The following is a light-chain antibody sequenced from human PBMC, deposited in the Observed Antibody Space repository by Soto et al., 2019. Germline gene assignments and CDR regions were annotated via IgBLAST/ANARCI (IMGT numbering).Light chain of an antibody. CDR1: QTVSTN. J-gene: IGKJ1*01. CDR2: GAS. CDR3: QQYTNRPPWT. Sequence: EIVMTQSPATLSVSPGERATLSCRASQTVSTNLAWYQQKPGQAPRLLIYGASTRATGIPARFSGSGSGTEFTLTISSLQSGDFAVYYCQQYTNRPPWTFGQGTKVDIK. V-gene: IGKV3-15*01.